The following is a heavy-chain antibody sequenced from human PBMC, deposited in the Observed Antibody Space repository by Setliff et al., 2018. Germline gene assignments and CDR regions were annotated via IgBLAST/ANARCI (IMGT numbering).Heavy chain of an antibody. CDR1: GGSIRSGSFY. Sequence: SETLSLTCTVSGGSIRSGSFYWSWIRQSAEKGLEWIGRVHASGSPNYNPSFKGRVTISLDTSTNQFSLNLNSVTAADTAVHYCAKERYFDWFFENWGQGTLVTVSS. CDR2: VHASGSP. J-gene: IGHJ4*02. V-gene: IGHV4-61*02. CDR3: AKERYFDWFFEN. D-gene: IGHD3-9*01.